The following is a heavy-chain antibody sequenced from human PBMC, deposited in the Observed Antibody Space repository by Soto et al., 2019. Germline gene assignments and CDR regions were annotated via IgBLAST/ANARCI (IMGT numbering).Heavy chain of an antibody. D-gene: IGHD6-13*01. CDR2: ISYDGSNK. V-gene: IGHV3-30-3*01. CDR1: GFTFRSHA. CDR3: VREGAAASDAFDI. Sequence: QVQLVESGGGVVQPGKSLRLSCAASGFTFRSHAMHWVRQAPGKGLEWVAVISYDGSNKYYADSVKGRFTISRDNSKNTLSLQMDSLRTVDTAVYYCVREGAAASDAFDIWGQGTMVTVSS. J-gene: IGHJ3*02.